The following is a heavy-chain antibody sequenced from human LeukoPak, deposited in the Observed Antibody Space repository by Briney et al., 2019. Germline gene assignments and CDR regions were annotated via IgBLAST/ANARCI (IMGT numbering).Heavy chain of an antibody. CDR2: IYHSGST. CDR1: GVSISSSNW. D-gene: IGHD6-13*01. J-gene: IGHJ5*02. Sequence: PSGTLSLTCAVSGVSISSSNWWSWVRQPPGKGLEWIGEIYHSGSTNYSPSLKSRVTISVDKSKNQFSLKLSSVTAADTAVYYCARVGSAVEKNWFDPWGQGTLVTVSS. CDR3: ARVGSAVEKNWFDP. V-gene: IGHV4-4*02.